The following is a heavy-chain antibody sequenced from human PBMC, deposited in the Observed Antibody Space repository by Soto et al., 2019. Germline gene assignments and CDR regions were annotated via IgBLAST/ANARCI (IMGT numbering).Heavy chain of an antibody. D-gene: IGHD4-17*01. CDR2: ISGSGGST. Sequence: EVQLLESGGGLVQPGGSLRLSCAASGFTFSSYAVSWVRQAPGKGLEWVSAISGSGGSTYYADSVKGRFTISRDNSKNTLYLQMNSLRAEDTAVYYCAKARTVHDYGDFYGMDVWGQGTTVTVSS. J-gene: IGHJ6*02. CDR3: AKARTVHDYGDFYGMDV. CDR1: GFTFSSYA. V-gene: IGHV3-23*01.